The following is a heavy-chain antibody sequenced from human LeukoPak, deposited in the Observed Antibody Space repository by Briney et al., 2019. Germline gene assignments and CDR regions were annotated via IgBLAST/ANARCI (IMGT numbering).Heavy chain of an antibody. J-gene: IGHJ6*02. V-gene: IGHV4-31*03. D-gene: IGHD3-10*01. CDR2: IYYSGST. Sequence: PSQTLSLTCTVSGGSISSGGYYWSWIRQHPGKGLEWIGYIYYSGSTYYNPSLKSRVTISVDTSKNQFSLKLSSVTAADTAVYYCARDQRGSGSPYGSGSHYYYYYGMDVWGQGTTVTVSS. CDR3: ARDQRGSGSPYGSGSHYYYYYGMDV. CDR1: GGSISSGGYY.